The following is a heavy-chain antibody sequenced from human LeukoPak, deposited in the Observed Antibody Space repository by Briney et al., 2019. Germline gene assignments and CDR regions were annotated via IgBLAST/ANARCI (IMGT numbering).Heavy chain of an antibody. CDR1: GYTFTSYD. Sequence: ASVKVSCKASGYTFTSYDINWVRQATGQGLEWMGWMNPNSGNTGYAQKFQGRVTMTRDTSISTAYMELSRLRSDDTAVYYCARDQDDFWSGYYPGDYWGQGTLVTVSS. J-gene: IGHJ4*02. CDR2: MNPNSGNT. D-gene: IGHD3-3*01. CDR3: ARDQDDFWSGYYPGDY. V-gene: IGHV1-8*01.